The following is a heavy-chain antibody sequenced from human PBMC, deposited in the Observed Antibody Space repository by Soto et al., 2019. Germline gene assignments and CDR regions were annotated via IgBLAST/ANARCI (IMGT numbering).Heavy chain of an antibody. V-gene: IGHV4-39*01. J-gene: IGHJ6*02. CDR1: GGSISSSSYY. Sequence: PSETLSLTCTVSGGSISSSSYYWGWIRQPPGKGLEWIGSIYYSGSTYYNPSLKSRVTISVDTSKNQFSLKLSSVTAADTAVYYCARQYYYFWSGYYYYYGMDVWGQGTTVTVSS. CDR2: IYYSGST. D-gene: IGHD3-3*01. CDR3: ARQYYYFWSGYYYYYGMDV.